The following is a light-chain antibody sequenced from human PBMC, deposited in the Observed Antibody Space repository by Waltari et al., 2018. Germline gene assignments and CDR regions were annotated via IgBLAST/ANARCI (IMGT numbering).Light chain of an antibody. CDR3: QVWDSSSGHWV. CDR2: YDN. V-gene: IGLV3-21*04. CDR1: NIGSNP. J-gene: IGLJ3*02. Sequence: SYFLTQPPSLSVAPGETARISCGGTNIGSNPVHWYQQKAGQAPLLVIYYDNDRASGIPERFSGSNSGNTATLTISRVAAGDEADYFCQVWDSSSGHWVFGGGTELTVL.